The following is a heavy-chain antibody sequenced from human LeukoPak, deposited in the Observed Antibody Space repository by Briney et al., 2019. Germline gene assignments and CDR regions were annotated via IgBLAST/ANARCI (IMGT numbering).Heavy chain of an antibody. CDR2: ISSSSSYI. J-gene: IGHJ4*02. D-gene: IGHD3-3*01. V-gene: IGHV3-21*01. CDR3: ARDPPYYDFWSDDAYYFDY. Sequence: GGSLRLSCAASGFTFSSYSMNWVRQAPGKGLEWVSSISSSSSYIYYADSVKGRFTISRDNAKNSLYLQMNSLRAEDTAVYYCARDPPYYDFWSDDAYYFDYWDQGTLVTVSS. CDR1: GFTFSSYS.